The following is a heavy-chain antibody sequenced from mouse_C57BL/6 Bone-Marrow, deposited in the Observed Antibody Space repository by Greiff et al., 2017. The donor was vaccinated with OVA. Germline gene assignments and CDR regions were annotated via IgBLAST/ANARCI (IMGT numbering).Heavy chain of an antibody. Sequence: EVLLLESGGGLVKPGGSLKLSCAASGFTFSSYAMSWVRQTPGKRLEWVATISDGGSYTYYPDNVKGRFTISRDNAKNNLYLQLSHLKSEDTAMDYCARDSVLGWYLDVGGTGTTVTVSS. J-gene: IGHJ1*03. CDR1: GFTFSSYA. CDR2: ISDGGSYT. D-gene: IGHD1-1*01. CDR3: ARDSVLGWYLDV. V-gene: IGHV5-4*01.